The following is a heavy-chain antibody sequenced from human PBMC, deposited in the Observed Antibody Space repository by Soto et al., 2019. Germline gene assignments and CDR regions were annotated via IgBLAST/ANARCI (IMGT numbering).Heavy chain of an antibody. Sequence: GSLRISFAVSRFTFSSHAIIWVGQTPLNWLECVSSITGSGDSTYYADSVKGRFTISRDKSRSTLYLQMNSLRAEDTAVYYCAKDLQFSGWLSAQTFDYWGQGTQVTVSS. CDR3: AKDLQFSGWLSAQTFDY. D-gene: IGHD6-19*01. J-gene: IGHJ4*02. CDR2: ITGSGDST. CDR1: RFTFSSHA. V-gene: IGHV3-23*01.